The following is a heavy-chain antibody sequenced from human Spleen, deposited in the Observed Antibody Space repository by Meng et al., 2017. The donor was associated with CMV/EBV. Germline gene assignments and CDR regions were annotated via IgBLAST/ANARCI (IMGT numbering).Heavy chain of an antibody. CDR2: IIPMFGTA. CDR3: ARVGSIAVAGPYDY. Sequence: SGGTFSSYGISWVRQAPGQGLEWMGGIIPMFGTAKYAQKFQGRVTITTDESTSTAYMELSSLRSEDTAVYHCARVGSIAVAGPYDYWGQGTLVTVSS. D-gene: IGHD6-19*01. CDR1: GGTFSSYG. V-gene: IGHV1-69*05. J-gene: IGHJ4*02.